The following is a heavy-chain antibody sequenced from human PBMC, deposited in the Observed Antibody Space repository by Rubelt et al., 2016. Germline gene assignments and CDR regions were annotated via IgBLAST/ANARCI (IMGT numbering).Heavy chain of an antibody. CDR1: GFTFSSSW. D-gene: IGHD4-11*01. CDR3: ARDRGYSNRFCYYYGMDV. V-gene: IGHV3-7*01. J-gene: IGHJ6*02. CDR2: INQDGSEK. Sequence: EVQLVESGGGLVQPGGSLRLSCAASGFTFSSSWMTWVRQDTRKRLEWVATINQDGSEKYYVDSVKGRFTISRDNAKSSLYLQMNSLTAEETAVYYCARDRGYSNRFCYYYGMDVWGQGTTVTVSS.